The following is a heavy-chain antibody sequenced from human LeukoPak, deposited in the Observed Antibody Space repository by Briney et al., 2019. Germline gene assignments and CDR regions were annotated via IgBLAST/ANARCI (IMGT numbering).Heavy chain of an antibody. CDR3: ARDRGQQWLWWFDP. Sequence: PSETLSLTCTVSGGSISSYYWSWIRQPAGKGLEWIGRIYTSGSTNYNPSLKSRVTMSVDTSKNQFSLKLSSVTAADTAAYYCARDRGQQWLWWFDPWGQGTLVTVSS. D-gene: IGHD6-19*01. J-gene: IGHJ5*02. CDR2: IYTSGST. CDR1: GGSISSYY. V-gene: IGHV4-4*07.